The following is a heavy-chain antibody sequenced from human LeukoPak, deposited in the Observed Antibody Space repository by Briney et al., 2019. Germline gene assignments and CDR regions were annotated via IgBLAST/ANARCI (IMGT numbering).Heavy chain of an antibody. D-gene: IGHD4-17*01. V-gene: IGHV4-34*01. CDR1: GGSFSGYD. J-gene: IGHJ4*02. CDR2: INHSGST. Sequence: PSEPLTLTCAVYGGSFSGYDWSWIRQPPGKGLEWVREINHSGSTNYNPSLKSRVTISVDTSKNQFSLKLSSVTAADTAVYYCARVPGDRRRGVTRSVTTGSHFDYGGQGTLVTVSS. CDR3: ARVPGDRRRGVTRSVTTGSHFDY.